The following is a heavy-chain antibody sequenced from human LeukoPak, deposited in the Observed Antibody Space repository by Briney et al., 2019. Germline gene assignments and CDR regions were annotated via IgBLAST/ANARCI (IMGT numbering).Heavy chain of an antibody. D-gene: IGHD2-2*01. CDR3: ARTRVVPALAVYYFDY. Sequence: PSETLSLTCTVSGGSISSGGYYWSWIRQPAGKGLEWIGRIYTSGSTNYNPSLKSRVTMSVDTSKNQFSLKLSSVTAAGTAVYYCARTRVVPALAVYYFDYWGQGTLVTVSS. CDR2: IYTSGST. J-gene: IGHJ4*02. V-gene: IGHV4-61*02. CDR1: GGSISSGGYY.